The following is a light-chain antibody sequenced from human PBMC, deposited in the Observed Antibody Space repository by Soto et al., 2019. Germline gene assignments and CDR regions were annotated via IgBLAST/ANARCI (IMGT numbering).Light chain of an antibody. J-gene: IGKJ1*01. V-gene: IGKV1-5*03. CDR1: QTISRW. CDR2: QAS. Sequence: DSELTQSPYFLSASVGDRVTITCRASQTISRWLAWFQQKPGKAPKLLIYQASTLETGVPSRFSGSGPGTEFTLTISSLQPDDFATYYCQHYNGFSWTFGQGTKVDTK. CDR3: QHYNGFSWT.